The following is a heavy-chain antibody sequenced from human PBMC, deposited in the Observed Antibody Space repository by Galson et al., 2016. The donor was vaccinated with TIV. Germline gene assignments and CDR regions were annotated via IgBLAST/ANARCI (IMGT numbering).Heavy chain of an antibody. CDR3: SRGAYGEYLGSDASDI. J-gene: IGHJ3*02. CDR1: GIIFSNAW. V-gene: IGHV3-15*01. CDR2: MRSHFGGGTI. Sequence: SLRLSCAASGIIFSNAWMTWVRQEPGKGLEWVGRMRSHFGGGTIDYAAAVKGRFTISRDDSKHTLYLQMTSLKVEDTAVYYCSRGAYGEYLGSDASDIWGQGTMVTVS. D-gene: IGHD4-17*01.